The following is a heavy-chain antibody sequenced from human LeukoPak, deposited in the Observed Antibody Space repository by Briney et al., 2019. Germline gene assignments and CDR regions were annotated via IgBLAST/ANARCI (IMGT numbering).Heavy chain of an antibody. Sequence: GGSLRLSCAASGFTFSSYWMHWVRQAPGKGLVWVSRINWNSGSIGYADSVKGRFTISRDNAKNSLYLQMNSLRAEDTALYYCAKDIGPFKDDSSGFDYWGQGTLVTVSS. CDR3: AKDIGPFKDDSSGFDY. CDR1: GFTFSSYW. CDR2: INWNSGSI. V-gene: IGHV3-9*01. D-gene: IGHD3-22*01. J-gene: IGHJ4*02.